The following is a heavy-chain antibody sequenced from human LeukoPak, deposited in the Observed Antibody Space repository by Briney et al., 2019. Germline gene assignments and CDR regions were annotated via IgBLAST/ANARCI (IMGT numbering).Heavy chain of an antibody. V-gene: IGHV4-34*01. J-gene: IGHJ6*02. Sequence: KSSETLSLTCAVYGGSFSGYYWSWIRQPPGKGLEWIGEINHSGSTNYNPSLKSRVTISVDTSKNQFSLKLSSVTAADTAVYYCARGDLRFLEWYYYYYGMDVWGQGTTVTVSS. CDR1: GGSFSGYY. CDR2: INHSGST. D-gene: IGHD3-3*01. CDR3: ARGDLRFLEWYYYYYGMDV.